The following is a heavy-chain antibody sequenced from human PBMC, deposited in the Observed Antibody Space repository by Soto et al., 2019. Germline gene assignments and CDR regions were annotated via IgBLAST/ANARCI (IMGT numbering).Heavy chain of an antibody. Sequence: SETLSLTCTVSGCSVSSGSYYWSWIRQPPGKGLEWIGYIYYSGSTNYNPSLKSRVTISVDTSKNQFSLKLSSVTAADTAVYYCARGSGYYYWDDYWGQGTLVTVS. J-gene: IGHJ4*02. CDR2: IYYSGST. CDR1: GCSVSSGSYY. V-gene: IGHV4-61*01. D-gene: IGHD3-22*01. CDR3: ARGSGYYYWDDY.